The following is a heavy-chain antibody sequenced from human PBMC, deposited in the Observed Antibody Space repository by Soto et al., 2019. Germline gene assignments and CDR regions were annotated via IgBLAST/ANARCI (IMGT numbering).Heavy chain of an antibody. CDR2: SSAYNGNT. Sequence: QVQLVQSGAEVKKPGASVKVSCKASGYTFTSYGISWVRQAPGQGLEWMGWSSAYNGNTNYAQKLQGRVNMTPDTSTSTAYMELRSRRSDDTAVYYCGRESSSSGHDYWGQGTLVTVSS. V-gene: IGHV1-18*01. CDR3: GRESSSSGHDY. J-gene: IGHJ4*02. D-gene: IGHD6-13*01. CDR1: GYTFTSYG.